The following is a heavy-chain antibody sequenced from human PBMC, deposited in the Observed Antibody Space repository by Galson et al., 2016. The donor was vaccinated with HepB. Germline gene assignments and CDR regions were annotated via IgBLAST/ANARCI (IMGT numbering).Heavy chain of an antibody. Sequence: SLRLSCAASGFIFDDFGMGWVGQPPGQGLGWAAGIIWNVITTGYAGPLRGRFTVSRDNAKNSLYLQMNSLRAEDSALYYCARVRYYGSVNYPPSIDFWGQGTLVTVSS. CDR3: ARVRYYGSVNYPPSIDF. V-gene: IGHV3-20*04. CDR2: IIWNVITT. D-gene: IGHD3-10*01. J-gene: IGHJ4*02. CDR1: GFIFDDFG.